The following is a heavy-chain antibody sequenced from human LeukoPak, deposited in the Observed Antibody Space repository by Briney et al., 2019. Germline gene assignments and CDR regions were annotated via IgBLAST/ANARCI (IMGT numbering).Heavy chain of an antibody. CDR3: ATLPRRATGYVGYGGEDY. D-gene: IGHD5-12*01. V-gene: IGHV3-23*01. J-gene: IGHJ4*02. Sequence: TGGSLRLSCAASGFTFGIYAMTWVRQAPGKGLQWVSAITGSGGSTYYADSVKGRFTISRDNSKNSLYLRMNGLRAEDTAVYYCATLPRRATGYVGYGGEDYWGQGTLVTVSS. CDR1: GFTFGIYA. CDR2: ITGSGGST.